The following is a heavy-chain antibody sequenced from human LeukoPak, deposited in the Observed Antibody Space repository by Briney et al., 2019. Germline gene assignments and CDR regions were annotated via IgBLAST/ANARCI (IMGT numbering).Heavy chain of an antibody. J-gene: IGHJ3*02. D-gene: IGHD3-10*01. V-gene: IGHV1-46*01. CDR3: ARDFPYWFGAKFDAFDI. CDR2: INPSGGST. CDR1: GYTLTSFY. Sequence: ASVKVSCKASGYTLTSFYMHLVRPAPGQGLEWMGIINPSGGSTSYEQKFQGRVTLTRDTSTSTVYMELSSLRSEDTAVYYCARDFPYWFGAKFDAFDIWGQGTMVTVSS.